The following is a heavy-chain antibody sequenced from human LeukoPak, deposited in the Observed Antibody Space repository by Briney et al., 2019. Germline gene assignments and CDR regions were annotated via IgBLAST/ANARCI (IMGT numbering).Heavy chain of an antibody. CDR2: INHSGST. CDR1: GGSFSGYY. J-gene: IGHJ2*01. V-gene: IGHV4-34*01. D-gene: IGHD2-2*01. Sequence: SETLSLTCAVYGGSFSGYYWSWIRQPPGKGLEWIGEINHSGSTNYNPSLKSRVTISVDTSKNQFSLKLSSVTAADTAVYYCARDLSAEPAATFSDWYFDLWGRGTLVTVSS. CDR3: ARDLSAEPAATFSDWYFDL.